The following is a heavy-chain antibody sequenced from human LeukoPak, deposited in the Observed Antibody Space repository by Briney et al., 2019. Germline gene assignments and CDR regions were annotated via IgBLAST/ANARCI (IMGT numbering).Heavy chain of an antibody. D-gene: IGHD4-17*01. V-gene: IGHV4-4*07. CDR2: IYTSGST. CDR3: ARQNGDLPYYYYGMDV. CDR1: GGSISSYY. Sequence: SETLSLTCTVSGGSISSYYWSWIRQPAGKGLEWIGRIYTSGSTNYNPSLKSRVTMSVDTSKNQFSLKLGSVTAADTAVYYCARQNGDLPYYYYGMDVWGQGTTVTVSS. J-gene: IGHJ6*02.